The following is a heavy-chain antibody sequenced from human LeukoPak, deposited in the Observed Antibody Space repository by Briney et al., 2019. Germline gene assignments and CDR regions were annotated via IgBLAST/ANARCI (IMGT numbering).Heavy chain of an antibody. CDR2: ISSSSSYI. J-gene: IGHJ4*02. CDR1: GFTFSSYS. D-gene: IGHD6-13*01. V-gene: IGHV3-21*01. CDR3: ARGTAAGTVLDY. Sequence: EGSLRLSCAASGFTFSSYSMNWVRQAPGKGLEWVSSISSSSSYIYYADSVKGRFTISRDNAKNSLYLQMNSLRAEDTAVYYCARGTAAGTVLDYWGQGTLVTVSS.